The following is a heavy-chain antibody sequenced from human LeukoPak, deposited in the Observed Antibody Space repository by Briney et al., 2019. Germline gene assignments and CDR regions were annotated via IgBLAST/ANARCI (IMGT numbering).Heavy chain of an antibody. D-gene: IGHD3-9*01. CDR3: AGGPSYYDILTGYFY. Sequence: SQTLSLTCAVSGGSISSGGYSWSWIRQPPGKGLEWIGYIYYSGSTYYNPSLKSRVTISVDTSKNQFSLKLSSVTAADTAVYYCAGGPSYYDILTGYFYWGQGTLVTVSS. J-gene: IGHJ4*02. V-gene: IGHV4-30-4*07. CDR2: IYYSGST. CDR1: GGSISSGGYS.